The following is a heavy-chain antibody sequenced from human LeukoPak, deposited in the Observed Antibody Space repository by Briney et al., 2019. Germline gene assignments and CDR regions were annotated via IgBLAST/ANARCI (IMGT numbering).Heavy chain of an antibody. CDR2: IYYSGST. D-gene: IGHD1-14*01. V-gene: IGHV4-39*07. J-gene: IGHJ4*02. CDR3: VRTNPWDLTYYFDY. CDR1: GGSISSSSYY. Sequence: SETLSLTCTVSGGSISSSSYYWGWIRQPPGKGLEWIGSIYYSGSTYYNPPLKSRVTISVDTSKNQFSLRLTSVTAADTAVYYCVRTNPWDLTYYFDYWGQGTLVTVSS.